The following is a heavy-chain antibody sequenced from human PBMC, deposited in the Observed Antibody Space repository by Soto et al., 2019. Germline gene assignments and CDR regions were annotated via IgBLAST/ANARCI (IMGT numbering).Heavy chain of an antibody. Sequence: GGSLRLSCAASGFTFNSYGMHWVRQAPGKGLEWVAIIWYDGSNKYYADSVKGRFTISRDSSKNTLYLQMNSLRAEDTAVYYCAREGPYATSSYRPLDYWGQGTLVTVSS. CDR2: IWYDGSNK. D-gene: IGHD3-22*01. CDR1: GFTFNSYG. CDR3: AREGPYATSSYRPLDY. V-gene: IGHV3-33*01. J-gene: IGHJ4*02.